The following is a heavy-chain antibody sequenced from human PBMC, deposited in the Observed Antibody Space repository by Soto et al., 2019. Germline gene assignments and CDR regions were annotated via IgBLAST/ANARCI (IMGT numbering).Heavy chain of an antibody. J-gene: IGHJ2*01. CDR2: ISNSGRTI. V-gene: IGHV3-11*01. CDR3: ARQYYDFWGGSSKSPHYYFDL. CDR1: GFTFSDYY. Sequence: QVQLVESGGGLVKPGGSLRLSCAASGFTFSDYYITWIRQAPGKGLEWVSYISNSGRTICYADSVKGRFTISRDNAKNSLYLQMNSLRAEDTAVYYCARQYYDFWGGSSKSPHYYFDLWGRGTLVTVSS. D-gene: IGHD3-3*01.